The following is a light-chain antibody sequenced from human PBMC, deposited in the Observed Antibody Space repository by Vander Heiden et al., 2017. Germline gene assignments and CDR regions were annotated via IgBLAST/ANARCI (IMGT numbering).Light chain of an antibody. CDR1: QSLLHSNGYNY. J-gene: IGKJ5*01. Sequence: DIVMTQSPLSLPVTPGEPASISYTSSQSLLHSNGYNYWDACLQKTGQYPQLLIYLSSNRAAGVPDRFSGSGACTDFTLKISRVEAEDVGVYYCMQALQTPPITFGQGTRLEIK. CDR3: MQALQTPPIT. V-gene: IGKV2-28*01. CDR2: LSS.